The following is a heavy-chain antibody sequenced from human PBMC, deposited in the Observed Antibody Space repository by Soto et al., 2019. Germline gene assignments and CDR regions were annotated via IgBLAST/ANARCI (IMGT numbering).Heavy chain of an antibody. CDR1: GYTFTSYD. J-gene: IGHJ6*02. V-gene: IGHV1-8*01. CDR3: AREETHKRGWNYAYSLVGYYYGMDV. Sequence: ASVKVSCKASGYTFTSYDINWVRQATGQGLEWMGWMNPNSGNTGYAQKFQGRVTMTRNTSISTAYMELSSLRSEDTAVYYCAREETHKRGWNYAYSLVGYYYGMDVWGQGTTVTVSS. CDR2: MNPNSGNT. D-gene: IGHD1-7*01.